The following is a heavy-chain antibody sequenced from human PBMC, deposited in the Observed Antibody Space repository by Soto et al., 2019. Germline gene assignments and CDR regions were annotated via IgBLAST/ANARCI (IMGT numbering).Heavy chain of an antibody. V-gene: IGHV1-18*01. J-gene: IGHJ6*03. CDR1: GYTFSHYG. Sequence: QVQLVQSGDEMRKPGASVQVSCQAPGYTFSHYGITWVRQAPGRGLAWMGWIRAHNGKSRYAQSHQGRLTLTTDTSTRTAELGMWSLRAGDTAAYSCARDWYLYGSGSPDHMDAWGKGTTISVSS. CDR2: IRAHNGKS. D-gene: IGHD3-10*01. CDR3: ARDWYLYGSGSPDHMDA.